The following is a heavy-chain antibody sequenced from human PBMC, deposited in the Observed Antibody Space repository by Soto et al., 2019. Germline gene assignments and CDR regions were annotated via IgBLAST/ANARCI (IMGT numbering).Heavy chain of an antibody. CDR3: ARGRYSGSWYRNYYYGMDV. Sequence: SETLSLTCAISGDSVSSNSAAWNWIRQSPSRGLEWLGRTYYRSKWYNDYAVSVKSRITINPDTSKNQFSLQLNSVTPEDTAVYYCARGRYSGSWYRNYYYGMDVWGQGTTVTVSS. CDR2: TYYRSKWYN. D-gene: IGHD6-13*01. CDR1: GDSVSSNSAA. V-gene: IGHV6-1*01. J-gene: IGHJ6*02.